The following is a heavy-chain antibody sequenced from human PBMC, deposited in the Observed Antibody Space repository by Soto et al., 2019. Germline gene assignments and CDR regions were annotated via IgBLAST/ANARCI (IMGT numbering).Heavy chain of an antibody. CDR3: ASVYSSSFSFYYYYYGMDV. V-gene: IGHV5-51*01. D-gene: IGHD6-6*01. Sequence: PGESLKISCKGSGYSFTSYWIGWVRQMPGKGLEWMGIIYPGDSDTRYSPSFQGQVTISADKSISTAYLQWSSLKASDTAMYYCASVYSSSFSFYYYYYGMDVWGQGTTVTVS. CDR2: IYPGDSDT. J-gene: IGHJ6*02. CDR1: GYSFTSYW.